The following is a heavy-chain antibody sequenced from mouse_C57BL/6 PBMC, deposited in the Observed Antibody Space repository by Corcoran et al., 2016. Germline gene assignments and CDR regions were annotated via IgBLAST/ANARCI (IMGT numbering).Heavy chain of an antibody. D-gene: IGHD4-1*01. CDR3: ARGGLDYFDY. Sequence: EVQLQQSGPELVKPVASVKISCKASGYTFTDYYMNWVKQSHGKSLEWIGDINPNNGGTSYNQKFKGKATLTVDKSSSTAYMELRSLTSEDSAVYYCARGGLDYFDYWGQGTTLTVSS. CDR1: GYTFTDYY. J-gene: IGHJ2*01. V-gene: IGHV1-26*01. CDR2: INPNNGGT.